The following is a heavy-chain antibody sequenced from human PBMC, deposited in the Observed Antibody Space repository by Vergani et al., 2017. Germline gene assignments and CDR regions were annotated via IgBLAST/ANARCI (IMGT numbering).Heavy chain of an antibody. J-gene: IGHJ4*02. CDR1: GFSFSRYG. Sequence: QEQLVESGGGVVQPGRSLRLSCAASGFSFSRYGMHWVRQAPGKGLEWVAFIGHDATYKYLADSVRGRFSISRDNSGNAMYLQMTSLRGEDTAVYYCANECDENCSWDYWGQGTLVSVAS. V-gene: IGHV3-30*02. D-gene: IGHD2-21*02. CDR3: ANECDENCSWDY. CDR2: IGHDATYK.